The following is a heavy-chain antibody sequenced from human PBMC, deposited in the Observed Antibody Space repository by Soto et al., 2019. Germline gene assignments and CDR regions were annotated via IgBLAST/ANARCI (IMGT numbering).Heavy chain of an antibody. CDR1: GGSISSGGYY. CDR3: AKVHQQYIWFDF. CDR2: IYYSGST. Sequence: SETLSLTYTVSGGSISSGGYYWSWIRQHPGKGLEWIGYIYYSGSTNYNPSLKSRVTISVDTSQNQFSLNLNSVTAADTAVYYCAKVHQQYIWFDFWGQGTLVTVSS. V-gene: IGHV4-61*08. J-gene: IGHJ5*01. D-gene: IGHD2-2*01.